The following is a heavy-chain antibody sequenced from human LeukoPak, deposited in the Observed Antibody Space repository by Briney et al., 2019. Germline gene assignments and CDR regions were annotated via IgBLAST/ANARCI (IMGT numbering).Heavy chain of an antibody. CDR2: ISGGGTTI. J-gene: IGHJ3*02. CDR3: ARDRTSSSWRPDSFDI. V-gene: IGHV3-11*01. CDR1: GFTFSDYY. D-gene: IGHD6-13*01. Sequence: GGSLRLSCAASGFTFSDYYMSWIRQAPGKGLEWVSYISGGGTTIHYADSVKGRFTISRDNARNSLYLQMNSLRAEDTAVYYCARDRTSSSWRPDSFDIWGQGTMVTVSP.